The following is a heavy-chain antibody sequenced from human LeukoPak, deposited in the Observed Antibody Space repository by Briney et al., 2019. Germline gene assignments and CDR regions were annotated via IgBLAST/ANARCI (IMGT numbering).Heavy chain of an antibody. Sequence: GESLKISCKGSGYSFTSYWIGWVRQMPGKGLEWMGIIYPGDSDTRYSPSFQGQVTISADKSINTAYLQWSSLKASDTAMYYCASSIVGATRPSAFDYWGQGTLVTVSS. D-gene: IGHD1-26*01. V-gene: IGHV5-51*01. CDR3: ASSIVGATRPSAFDY. CDR1: GYSFTSYW. CDR2: IYPGDSDT. J-gene: IGHJ4*02.